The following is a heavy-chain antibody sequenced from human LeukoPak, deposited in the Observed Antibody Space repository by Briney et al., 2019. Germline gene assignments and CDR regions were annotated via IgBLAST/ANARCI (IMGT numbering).Heavy chain of an antibody. V-gene: IGHV3-23*01. CDR2: ISGSGGTT. CDR3: ANFGYGDYYYSGMDV. Sequence: GGSLRLSCTASGFTFSSYAMSWVRQAPGKGLEWVSVISGSGGTTYYADSVKGRFTISRDNSKNTLYLQMNSLRAEDTAVYYCANFGYGDYYYSGMDVWAQGTTVTVPS. D-gene: IGHD3-10*01. CDR1: GFTFSSYA. J-gene: IGHJ6*02.